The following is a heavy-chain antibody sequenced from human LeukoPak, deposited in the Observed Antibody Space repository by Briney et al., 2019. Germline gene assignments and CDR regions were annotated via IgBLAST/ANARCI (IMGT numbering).Heavy chain of an antibody. CDR2: IYTSGTT. Sequence: SETLSLTCTVSGGSISSYYWSWIRQPAGKGLEWIGRIYTSGTTNYNPSLKSRVTMSVDTSKNQFSPKLSTVTAADTAVYYCARDDFWSGYYDYWGQGTLVTVSS. CDR3: ARDDFWSGYYDY. D-gene: IGHD3-3*01. CDR1: GGSISSYY. V-gene: IGHV4-4*07. J-gene: IGHJ4*02.